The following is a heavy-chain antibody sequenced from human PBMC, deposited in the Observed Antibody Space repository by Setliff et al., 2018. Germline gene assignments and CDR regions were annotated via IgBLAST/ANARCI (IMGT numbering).Heavy chain of an antibody. CDR3: ARGKTFFGAFIRAFDI. D-gene: IGHD3-3*01. J-gene: IGHJ3*02. V-gene: IGHV4-59*11. CDR1: GGSISSHY. Sequence: SQTLSLTCTVSGGSISSHYWSWIRQPPGKGLEWIGSIYYSGNTNYNPSLKSRVTISIDTSKNQFSLKLSSVTAADTAVYHCARGKTFFGAFIRAFDIWGQGRMVTVSS. CDR2: IYYSGNT.